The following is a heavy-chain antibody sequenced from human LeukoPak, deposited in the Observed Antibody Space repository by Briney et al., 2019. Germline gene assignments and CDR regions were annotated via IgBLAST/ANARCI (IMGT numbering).Heavy chain of an antibody. Sequence: PGGSLRLSCAASGFTFSAYTMSWVRQAPGKGLEWVSFISTTSDTAFYADSVKGRFTISRDNAKNSLYLQMNSLRAEDTAVYYCAKGQYDSSGYYSLLAYWGQGALVTVSS. CDR2: ISTTSDTA. V-gene: IGHV3-48*01. J-gene: IGHJ4*02. CDR3: AKGQYDSSGYYSLLAY. D-gene: IGHD3-22*01. CDR1: GFTFSAYT.